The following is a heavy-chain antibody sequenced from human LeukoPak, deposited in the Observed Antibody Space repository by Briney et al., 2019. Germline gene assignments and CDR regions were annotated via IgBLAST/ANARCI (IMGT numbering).Heavy chain of an antibody. CDR2: INPNSGGT. V-gene: IGHV1-2*02. CDR3: ARGHDSSGYHPNWFDP. Sequence: ASVEVSCKASGYTFTGYYMHWVRQAPGQGLEWMGWINPNSGGTNYAQKFQGRVTMTRDTSINTAYMELSSLRSDDTAVYYCARGHDSSGYHPNWFDPWGQGTLVTVSS. CDR1: GYTFTGYY. D-gene: IGHD3-22*01. J-gene: IGHJ5*02.